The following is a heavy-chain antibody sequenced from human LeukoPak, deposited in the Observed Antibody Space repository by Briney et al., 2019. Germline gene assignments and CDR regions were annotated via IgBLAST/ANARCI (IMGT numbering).Heavy chain of an antibody. CDR2: IYSGGNT. Sequence: GGSLRLSCAASGFTVSSNYMTWVRQAPGKGLEWVAVIYSGGNTYYADSVKGRFTISRDNTKNTLYLQMNSLRADDTAVYYCARDVGFIVGATPGAFDIWGQGTMVTVSS. J-gene: IGHJ3*02. D-gene: IGHD1-26*01. CDR1: GFTVSSNY. V-gene: IGHV3-66*01. CDR3: ARDVGFIVGATPGAFDI.